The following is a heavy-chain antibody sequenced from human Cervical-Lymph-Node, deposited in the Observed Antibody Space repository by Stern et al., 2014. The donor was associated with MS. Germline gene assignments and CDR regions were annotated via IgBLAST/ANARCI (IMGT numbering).Heavy chain of an antibody. CDR3: AKHACTGAACPFDL. V-gene: IGHV4-39*01. Sequence: QLQLQESGPGLVKPSETLSLTCVVSGDSISSYTHYWAWIRQPPGKGLEWIGSVDYSGPTNYTPSLKRPVPIPVDTPKNLSSLGLTSVPAADTAVYYCAKHACTGAACPFDLWGQGTLVTVSS. CDR1: GDSISSYTHY. D-gene: IGHD2-8*02. CDR2: VDYSGPT. J-gene: IGHJ4*02.